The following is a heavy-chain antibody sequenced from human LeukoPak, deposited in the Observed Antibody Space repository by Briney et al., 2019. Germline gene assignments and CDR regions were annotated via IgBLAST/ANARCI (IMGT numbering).Heavy chain of an antibody. CDR3: ARALYVWGSYRLDDAFDI. D-gene: IGHD3-16*02. Sequence: GGSLRLSCAASGFTFSSYAMHWVRQAPGKGLEWVAVISYDGSNKYYADSVKGRFTISRDNSKNTLYLQMNSLRAEDTAVYYCARALYVWGSYRLDDAFDIWGQGTMVTVSS. V-gene: IGHV3-30*04. CDR1: GFTFSSYA. J-gene: IGHJ3*02. CDR2: ISYDGSNK.